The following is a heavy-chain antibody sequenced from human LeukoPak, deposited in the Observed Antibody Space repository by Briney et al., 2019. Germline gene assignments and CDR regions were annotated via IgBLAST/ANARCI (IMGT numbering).Heavy chain of an antibody. CDR2: INPNSGGT. V-gene: IGHV1-2*06. J-gene: IGHJ4*02. CDR3: ARDRRELLRVFVY. Sequence: GASVKVSCKASGYTFTGYYMHWVRQAPGQGLEWMGRINPNSGGTNYAQKFQGRVTMTRDTSISTAYMELSRLRSDDTAVYYCARDRRELLRVFVYWGQGTLVTVSS. CDR1: GYTFTGYY. D-gene: IGHD1-26*01.